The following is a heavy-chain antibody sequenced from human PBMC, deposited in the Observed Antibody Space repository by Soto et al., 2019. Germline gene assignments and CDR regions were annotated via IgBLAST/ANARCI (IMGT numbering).Heavy chain of an antibody. CDR1: GFTFSSYG. CDR2: IWYDGSNK. Sequence: GGSLRLSCAASGFTFSSYGMHWVRQAPGKGLEWVAVIWYDGSNKYYADSVKGRFTISRDNSKNTLYLQMNSLRAEDTAVYYCAKGPYYYDSSGYPPWFDPWGQGTLVTAPQ. D-gene: IGHD3-22*01. V-gene: IGHV3-33*06. J-gene: IGHJ5*02. CDR3: AKGPYYYDSSGYPPWFDP.